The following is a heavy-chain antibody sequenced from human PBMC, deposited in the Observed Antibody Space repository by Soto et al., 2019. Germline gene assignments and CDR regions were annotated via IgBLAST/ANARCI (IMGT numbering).Heavy chain of an antibody. CDR1: VGSISIGGYS. CDR2: LYYSGST. Sequence: PSETLSVTCTISVGSISIGGYSWSWIRQHRGNGLAWIGYLYYSGSTCYNPSLKSRVTISVDTSKSQFSLKLSSVTAADTAVYYCARAPADYDILTGYYSYYFDYWGQGTMVTVSS. D-gene: IGHD3-9*01. CDR3: ARAPADYDILTGYYSYYFDY. V-gene: IGHV4-31*03. J-gene: IGHJ4*02.